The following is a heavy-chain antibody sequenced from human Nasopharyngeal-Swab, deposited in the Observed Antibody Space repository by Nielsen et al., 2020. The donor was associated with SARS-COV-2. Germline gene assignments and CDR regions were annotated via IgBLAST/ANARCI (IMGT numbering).Heavy chain of an antibody. J-gene: IGHJ4*02. CDR2: IYWDDDK. Sequence: SGPTLVQPTQTRTLTCTFSGFSLSTSGVGVGWIRQPPGKALEWLALIYWDDDKRYSPSLKSRLTITKDTSKNQVVLTMTNMDPVDTATYYCAQVVYWGAPFDYWGQGTLVTVSS. D-gene: IGHD7-27*01. CDR3: AQVVYWGAPFDY. V-gene: IGHV2-5*02. CDR1: GFSLSTSGVG.